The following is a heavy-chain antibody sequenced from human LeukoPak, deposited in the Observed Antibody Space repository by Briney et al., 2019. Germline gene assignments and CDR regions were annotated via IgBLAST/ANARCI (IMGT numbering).Heavy chain of an antibody. J-gene: IGHJ4*02. CDR3: ARAPMLAYCGGDCYYFDY. D-gene: IGHD2-21*02. CDR2: ISSSSSYT. CDR1: GFTFSDYY. V-gene: IGHV3-11*06. Sequence: PGGSLRLSCAASGFTFSDYYMSWIRQAPGKGLEWVSYISSSSSYTNYADSVKGRFTISRDNAKNSLYLQMNSLRAEDTAVYYCARAPMLAYCGGDCYYFDYWGQGTLVTVSS.